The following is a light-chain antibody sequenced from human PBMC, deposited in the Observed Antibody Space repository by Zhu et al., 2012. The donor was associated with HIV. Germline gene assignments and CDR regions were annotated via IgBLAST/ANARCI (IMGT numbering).Light chain of an antibody. CDR2: GAS. CDR1: HSVSST. CDR3: HQYDNSWT. Sequence: EIVMTQSPATLSVSPGETATLSCRASHSVSSTLAWYQQKPGQAPRPLIYGASDRASGVPDRFSGSGSGTDFTLSISRLEPEDFAVYYCHQYDNSWTFGQGTKVEIK. J-gene: IGKJ1*01. V-gene: IGKV3D-15*01.